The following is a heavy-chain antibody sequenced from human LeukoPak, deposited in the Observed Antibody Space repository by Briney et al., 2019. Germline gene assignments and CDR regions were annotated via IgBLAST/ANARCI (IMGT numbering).Heavy chain of an antibody. D-gene: IGHD3-10*01. J-gene: IGHJ5*02. CDR3: ARSSGGSGRWGDNWFDP. CDR1: GYRFSGNY. V-gene: IGHV1-2*02. Sequence: GASVKVSCKASGYRFSGNYIHWVRQAPAQGLWRMVWIYPKTDSTNYAEKFQGRGPMTRDTYISTCYMELSRLRSPDVAVYYCARSSGGSGRWGDNWFDPWGQGTLVIVSS. CDR2: IYPKTDST.